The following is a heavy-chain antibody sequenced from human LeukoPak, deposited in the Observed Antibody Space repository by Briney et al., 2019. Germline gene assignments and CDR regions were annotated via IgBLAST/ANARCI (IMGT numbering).Heavy chain of an antibody. V-gene: IGHV3-53*01. J-gene: IGHJ4*02. D-gene: IGHD3-22*01. CDR3: ARVLRGSYYDSSGSFDY. Sequence: GGSLRLSCAASGFTVSSNYMSWVRQAPGKGLEWVSVIYSGGSTYYADSVKGRFTISRDNSKNTLYLQMNSLRAEDTAVYYCARVLRGSYYDSSGSFDYWGQGTLVTVSS. CDR2: IYSGGST. CDR1: GFTVSSNY.